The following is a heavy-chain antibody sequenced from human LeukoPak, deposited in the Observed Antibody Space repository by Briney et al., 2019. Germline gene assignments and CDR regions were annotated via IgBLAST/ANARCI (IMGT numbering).Heavy chain of an antibody. J-gene: IGHJ4*02. CDR2: ISGSGGST. V-gene: IGHV3-23*01. D-gene: IGHD6-13*01. Sequence: PGGTLRLSCAASGFTFSSYGMSWVRQAPGKGLEWVSAISGSGGSTYYADSVKGRFTISRDNSKNTLYLQMNSLRAEDTAVYYCAKRAISDSSSWYRGPYFDYWGQGTLVTVSS. CDR1: GFTFSSYG. CDR3: AKRAISDSSSWYRGPYFDY.